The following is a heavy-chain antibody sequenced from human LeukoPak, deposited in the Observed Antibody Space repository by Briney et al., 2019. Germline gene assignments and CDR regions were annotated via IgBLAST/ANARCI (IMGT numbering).Heavy chain of an antibody. Sequence: GGSLRLSCAASGFTFSSYSMNWVRQAPGKGLEWVSSISSSSSYIYYADSVKGRFTISRDNAKNSLYLQMNSLRAEDTAVYYCARDKTDIVLMVYAIHYGMDVWGQGTTVTVSS. D-gene: IGHD2-8*01. V-gene: IGHV3-21*01. CDR1: GFTFSSYS. CDR2: ISSSSSYI. CDR3: ARDKTDIVLMVYAIHYGMDV. J-gene: IGHJ6*02.